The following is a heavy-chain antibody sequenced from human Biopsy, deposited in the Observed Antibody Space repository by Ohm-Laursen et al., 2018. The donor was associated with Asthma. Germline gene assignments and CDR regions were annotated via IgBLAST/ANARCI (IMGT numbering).Heavy chain of an antibody. J-gene: IGHJ4*02. Sequence: GSLRLSCAASGFTFSDYYMSWIRQAPGKGLEWISYINGKRNSIEYADSVKGRFTISRDNAKNSLYLQMNSLRAEDTAVYYCARDSYSSGLYDDFESWGQGTLVTVSS. CDR2: INGKRNSI. D-gene: IGHD6-19*01. V-gene: IGHV3-11*01. CDR3: ARDSYSSGLYDDFES. CDR1: GFTFSDYY.